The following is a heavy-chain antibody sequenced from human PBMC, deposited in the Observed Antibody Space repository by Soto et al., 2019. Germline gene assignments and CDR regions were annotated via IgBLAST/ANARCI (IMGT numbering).Heavy chain of an antibody. D-gene: IGHD4-4*01. J-gene: IGHJ6*02. CDR3: ARGAESGTVTTPHGMDV. CDR1: GYSFTSYW. Sequence: GESLKISCKGSGYSFTSYWIGWVRQMPGKGLEWMGIIYPGDSDTRYSPSFQGQVTISADKSISTAYLQWSSLKASDTAMYYCARGAESGTVTTPHGMDVWGQGTTVTAP. CDR2: IYPGDSDT. V-gene: IGHV5-51*01.